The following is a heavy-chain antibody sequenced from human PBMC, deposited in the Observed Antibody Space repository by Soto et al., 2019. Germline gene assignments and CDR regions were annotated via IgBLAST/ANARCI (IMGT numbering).Heavy chain of an antibody. V-gene: IGHV5-51*01. Sequence: VESLKISGKPAAYSFTTYWIGWVRQMTARGLEWMGIISPAGSDTRYSPSYQGKATNSAAKTSRAAYLEWTSLKPSDTAMYYCARLPAAVSYYVWGSYCPADYYHYCIDFWGQGTTVTVSS. CDR3: ARLPAAVSYYVWGSYCPADYYHYCIDF. CDR1: AYSFTTYW. D-gene: IGHD3-16*01. CDR2: ISPAGSDT. J-gene: IGHJ6*02.